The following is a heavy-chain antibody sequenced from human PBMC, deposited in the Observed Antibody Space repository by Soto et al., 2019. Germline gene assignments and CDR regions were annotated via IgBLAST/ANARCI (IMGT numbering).Heavy chain of an antibody. CDR2: IDPSDSYT. CDR1: GYNFTSYW. D-gene: IGHD1-26*01. Sequence: GEALKISCKGSGYNFTSYWISWVRQMPGKGLEWMGRIDPSDSYTNYSPSFQGHVTISADKSISTAYLQWSSLKASDTAVCYCARHRIVGASPLLLYWGQGTLVTVSS. CDR3: ARHRIVGASPLLLY. V-gene: IGHV5-10-1*01. J-gene: IGHJ4*02.